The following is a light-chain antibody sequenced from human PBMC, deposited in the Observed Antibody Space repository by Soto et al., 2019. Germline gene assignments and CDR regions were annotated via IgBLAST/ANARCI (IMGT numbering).Light chain of an antibody. Sequence: EIVLTQSPATLSLSPGERATLSCGASQSVRSSYLAWYQQKPGLAPRLLIYATSSRATGIPDRFSGGGSGTDFTLTISRLEPEDFAVYYCQQRSDWPWTFGQGTKVDIK. CDR3: QQRSDWPWT. J-gene: IGKJ1*01. V-gene: IGKV3D-20*02. CDR1: QSVRSSY. CDR2: ATS.